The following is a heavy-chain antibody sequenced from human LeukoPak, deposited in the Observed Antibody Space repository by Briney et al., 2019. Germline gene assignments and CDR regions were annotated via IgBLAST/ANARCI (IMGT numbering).Heavy chain of an antibody. CDR3: ARVTRACSGGSCYPDY. D-gene: IGHD2-15*01. J-gene: IGHJ4*02. CDR1: GGTFSRYA. Sequence: ASVKVSCKASGGTFSRYAISWVRQAPGQGLEWMGRIIPILGIANYAQKFQGRVTITADKSTSTAYMELSSLRSEDTAVYYCARVTRACSGGSCYPDYWGQGTLVTVSS. CDR2: IIPILGIA. V-gene: IGHV1-69*04.